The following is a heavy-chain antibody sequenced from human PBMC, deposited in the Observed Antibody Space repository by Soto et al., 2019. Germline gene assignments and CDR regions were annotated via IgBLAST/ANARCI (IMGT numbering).Heavy chain of an antibody. J-gene: IGHJ6*02. V-gene: IGHV4-34*01. D-gene: IGHD3-3*01. CDR2: INHSGST. CDR1: GGSFSGYY. CDR3: ARDLSGRSGYTVYYYYGMDV. Sequence: SETLSLTCAVYGGSFSGYYWSRIRQPPGKGLEWIGEINHSGSTNYNPSLKSRVTISVDTSKNQFSLKLSSVTAADTAVYYCARDLSGRSGYTVYYYYGMDVWGQGTTVTVSS.